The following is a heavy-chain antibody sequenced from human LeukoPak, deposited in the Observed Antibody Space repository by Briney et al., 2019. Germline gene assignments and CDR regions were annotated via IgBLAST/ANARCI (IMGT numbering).Heavy chain of an antibody. Sequence: ASVKVSCKASGYTFTSYGISWVRQAPGQGLEWMGWISGYNGNTNYAQNLQGRVTMTTDTSTSTVYMELRSLRSDDTAVYYCARDLVRGVKIAGYWGQGTLVTVSS. CDR2: ISGYNGNT. CDR3: ARDLVRGVKIAGY. J-gene: IGHJ4*02. D-gene: IGHD3-10*01. V-gene: IGHV1-18*01. CDR1: GYTFTSYG.